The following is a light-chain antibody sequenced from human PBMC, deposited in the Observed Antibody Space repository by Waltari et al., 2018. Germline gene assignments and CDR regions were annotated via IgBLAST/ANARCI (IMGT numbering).Light chain of an antibody. Sequence: EIVLTQSPGTLSLSPGERATLSCRASQTVPLNYLAWYQQKPGQTPRLLIYDASNRATGIPDRFSGRESGTDFTLTIRSLEPEDFAVYYCQQYATSPLTFGGGTKVEIK. CDR3: QQYATSPLT. CDR1: QTVPLNY. J-gene: IGKJ4*01. V-gene: IGKV3-20*01. CDR2: DAS.